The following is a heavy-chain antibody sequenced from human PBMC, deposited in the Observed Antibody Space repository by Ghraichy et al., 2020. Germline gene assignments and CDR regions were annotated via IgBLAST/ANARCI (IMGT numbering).Heavy chain of an antibody. CDR1: GYTFSTYG. D-gene: IGHD3-10*01. V-gene: IGHV1-18*01. CDR3: ARDSRDREFGL. J-gene: IGHJ4*02. Sequence: ASVKVSCKASGYTFSTYGISWVRQAPGQGLEWMGWISTYNGDTDYAQKLQGRVTMTTDTSTSTAYMDLRSLRSDDTAVYYCARDSRDREFGLWGQGTLVTVSP. CDR2: ISTYNGDT.